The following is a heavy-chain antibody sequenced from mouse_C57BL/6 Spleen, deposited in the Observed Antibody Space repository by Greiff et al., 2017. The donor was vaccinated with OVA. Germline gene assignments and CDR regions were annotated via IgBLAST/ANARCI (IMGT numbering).Heavy chain of an antibody. J-gene: IGHJ2*01. D-gene: IGHD4-1*01. Sequence: EVHLVESGGGLVKPGGSLKLSCAASGFTFSSYAMSWVRQTPGKRLEWVATISDGGSYTYYPDNIKGRFPISRDNAKNNLYLQMSHLKSEDTAMYYCARANWDVGYFDYWGQGTTLTVSS. CDR2: ISDGGSYT. CDR3: ARANWDVGYFDY. V-gene: IGHV5-4*01. CDR1: GFTFSSYA.